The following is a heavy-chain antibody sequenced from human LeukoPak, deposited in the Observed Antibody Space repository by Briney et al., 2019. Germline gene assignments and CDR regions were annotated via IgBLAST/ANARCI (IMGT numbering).Heavy chain of an antibody. CDR1: GVSVYGGGYY. CDR2: IYQTVST. Sequence: PSETLSLTCSVSGVSVYGGGYYWTWIRQPPGKGLELIGYIYQTVSTYYNPSLKSRVTISVDTSKNHFSLILNSVTAADTAVYYCARSPYDFWSGNVMGPPFDSWGQGTLVTVSS. CDR3: ARSPYDFWSGNVMGPPFDS. J-gene: IGHJ4*02. V-gene: IGHV4-31*03. D-gene: IGHD3-3*01.